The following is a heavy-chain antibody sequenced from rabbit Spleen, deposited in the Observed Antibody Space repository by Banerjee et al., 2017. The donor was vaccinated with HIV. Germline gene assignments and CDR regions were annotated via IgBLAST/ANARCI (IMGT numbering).Heavy chain of an antibody. Sequence: QEQLVESGGGLVKPGGTLTLTCAASGVSFSFSSYMCWVRQAPGKGLEWIACIEVGSSDFTYYASWAKGRFTISKTSSTTVTLQMTSLTAADTATYFCARDGTSYYGLGLWGQGTLVTVS. CDR2: IEVGSSDFT. J-gene: IGHJ4*01. V-gene: IGHV1S45*01. CDR1: GVSFSFSSY. CDR3: ARDGTSYYGLGL. D-gene: IGHD8-1*01.